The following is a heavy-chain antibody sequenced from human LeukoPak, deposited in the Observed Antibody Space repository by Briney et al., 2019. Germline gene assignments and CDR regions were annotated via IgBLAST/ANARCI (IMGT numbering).Heavy chain of an antibody. CDR1: GFTFSSYG. Sequence: GGSLRLSCAASGFTFSSYGMNWVRQAPGKGLEWVSSISSSSSYIYYADSVKGRFTISRDNAKNSLYLQMNSLRAEDTAVYYCAREDYDFWSGYFNYYYGMDVWGQGTTVTVSS. CDR2: ISSSSSYI. CDR3: AREDYDFWSGYFNYYYGMDV. D-gene: IGHD3-3*01. V-gene: IGHV3-21*01. J-gene: IGHJ6*02.